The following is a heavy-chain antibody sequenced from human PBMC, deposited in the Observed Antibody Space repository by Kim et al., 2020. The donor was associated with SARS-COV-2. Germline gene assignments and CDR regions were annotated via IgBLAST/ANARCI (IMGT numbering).Heavy chain of an antibody. CDR1: GYTFTGYY. CDR2: INPNSGGT. D-gene: IGHD1-26*01. CDR3: ARVGATGYCYYGMDV. J-gene: IGHJ6*02. V-gene: IGHV1-2*02. Sequence: ASVKVSCKASGYTFTGYYMHWVRQAPGQGLEWMGWINPNSGGTNYAQKFQGRVTMTRDTSISTAYMELSRLRSDDTAVYYCARVGATGYCYYGMDVWGQGTTVTVSS.